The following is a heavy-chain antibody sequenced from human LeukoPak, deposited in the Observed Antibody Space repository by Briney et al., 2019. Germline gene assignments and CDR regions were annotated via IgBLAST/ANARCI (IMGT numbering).Heavy chain of an antibody. D-gene: IGHD6-13*01. CDR1: GFTLSSYS. J-gene: IGHJ4*02. Sequence: GGSLRVSSAASGFTLSSYSMNSVRQAPGKRLEWVSSISSSSSYIYYADSVKGRFTTSTDNAKNSLYLQMNSLRAEDTAVYYCARSFLSIAAAATDYWGQGTLVTVSS. CDR3: ARSFLSIAAAATDY. CDR2: ISSSSSYI. V-gene: IGHV3-21*01.